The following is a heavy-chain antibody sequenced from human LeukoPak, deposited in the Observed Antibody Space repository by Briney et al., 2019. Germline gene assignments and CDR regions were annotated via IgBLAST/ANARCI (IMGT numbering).Heavy chain of an antibody. CDR3: ARVPHYDILTGAGYFDY. Sequence: ASVKVSCKASGGTFSSYAISWVRQAPGQGLEWMGGIIPIFGTANYAQKFQGRVTITADKSTSTAYMELSSLRSEDTAVYYCARVPHYDILTGAGYFDYWGQGTLVTVSS. CDR2: IIPIFGTA. CDR1: GGTFSSYA. D-gene: IGHD3-9*01. V-gene: IGHV1-69*06. J-gene: IGHJ4*02.